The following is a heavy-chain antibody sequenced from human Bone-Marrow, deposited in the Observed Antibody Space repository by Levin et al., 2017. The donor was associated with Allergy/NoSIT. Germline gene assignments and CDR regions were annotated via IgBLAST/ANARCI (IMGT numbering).Heavy chain of an antibody. D-gene: IGHD2-2*01. Sequence: GGSLRLSCAASGFTFSSSAMSWVRQAKGKGKEWGSTIRDRGGSTDYADSGKGRFTISRDNFKNTLYLQMNSLTTGDTAVYYCARGYCGSTNGYPNDAFDVWGQGTMVTVPS. V-gene: IGHV3-23*01. CDR3: ARGYCGSTNGYPNDAFDV. CDR2: IRDRGGST. CDR1: GFTFSSSA. J-gene: IGHJ3*01.